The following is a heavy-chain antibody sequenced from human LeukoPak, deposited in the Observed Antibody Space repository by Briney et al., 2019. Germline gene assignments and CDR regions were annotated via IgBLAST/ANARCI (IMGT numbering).Heavy chain of an antibody. CDR1: GFTFSSYG. Sequence: GRSLRLSCAASGFTFSSYGMHWVRQAPGKGLEWVAVISYDGSNKYCAGSVKGRFTISRDNSKNTLYLQMNSLRAEDTAVYYCAKSAFDIWGQGTMVTVSS. V-gene: IGHV3-30*18. J-gene: IGHJ3*02. CDR3: AKSAFDI. CDR2: ISYDGSNK.